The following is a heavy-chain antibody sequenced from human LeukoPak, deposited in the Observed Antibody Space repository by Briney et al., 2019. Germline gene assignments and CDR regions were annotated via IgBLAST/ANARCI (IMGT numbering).Heavy chain of an antibody. CDR1: GYTFTSYG. J-gene: IGHJ4*02. Sequence: GASVKVSCTASGYTFTSYGISWVRQAPGQGLECMGWINPYNGNTHYIQKFQGRVTMTTDTSTSTAYMELRSLRSDDTAVYYCTRGSGYNPADYWGQGTLVTVSS. D-gene: IGHD3-22*01. CDR2: INPYNGNT. V-gene: IGHV1-18*01. CDR3: TRGSGYNPADY.